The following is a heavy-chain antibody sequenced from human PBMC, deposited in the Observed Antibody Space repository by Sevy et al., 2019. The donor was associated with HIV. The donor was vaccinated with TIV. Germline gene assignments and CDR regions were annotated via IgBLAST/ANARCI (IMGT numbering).Heavy chain of an antibody. D-gene: IGHD3-9*01. CDR3: ARDLRWRQSFFDY. CDR2: MTSGGSGSK. V-gene: IGHV3-48*03. CDR1: GFTFSTYE. Sequence: GGSLRLSCVASGFTFSTYEMNWVRQAPGKGLEWVGCMTSGGSGSKEVYADSVKGRFTISRDNAKNSLYLQMNSLRDEDTAVYYCARDLRWRQSFFDYWGQGTLVTVSS. J-gene: IGHJ4*02.